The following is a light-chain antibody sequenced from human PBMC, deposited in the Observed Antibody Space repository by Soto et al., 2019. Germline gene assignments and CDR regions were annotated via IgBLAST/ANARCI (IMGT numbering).Light chain of an antibody. Sequence: EIVLTQSPATLSLSPGESATLSCRGSQSVSSYLAWYQQKPGQAPRLLIYDAYNRATGIPARFSGSGSGTDFTLTISSLEPEDFAVYYCQQRSNWPPWTCGQGTKVDIK. CDR2: DAY. J-gene: IGKJ1*01. CDR3: QQRSNWPPWT. V-gene: IGKV3-11*01. CDR1: QSVSSY.